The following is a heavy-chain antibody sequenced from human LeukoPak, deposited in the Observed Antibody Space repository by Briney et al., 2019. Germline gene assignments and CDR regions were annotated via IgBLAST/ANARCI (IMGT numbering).Heavy chain of an antibody. CDR2: ISGSGGST. D-gene: IGHD4-17*01. J-gene: IGHJ4*02. V-gene: IGHV3-23*01. Sequence: GGTLRLSCAASGFTFSSYAMSWVRQAPGKGLEWVSAISGSGGSTYYADSVKGRFTISRDNSKNTLYLQMNSLRAEDTAVYYCAKVPTDPYYFDYWGQGTLVTVSS. CDR1: GFTFSSYA. CDR3: AKVPTDPYYFDY.